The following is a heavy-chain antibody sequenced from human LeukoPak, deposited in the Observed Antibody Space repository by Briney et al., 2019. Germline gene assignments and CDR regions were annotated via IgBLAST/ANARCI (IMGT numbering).Heavy chain of an antibody. Sequence: SVKVSCKASGGTFSSYAISWVRQAPGQGLEWMGGIIPIFGTANYAQKFQGRVTITADESTSTAYMELSSLRSEDTAVYYCARDPAYCSSTSCYDYSYYYGMDVWGQGTTVTVSS. CDR1: GGTFSSYA. CDR2: IIPIFGTA. CDR3: ARDPAYCSSTSCYDYSYYYGMDV. V-gene: IGHV1-69*13. J-gene: IGHJ6*02. D-gene: IGHD2-2*01.